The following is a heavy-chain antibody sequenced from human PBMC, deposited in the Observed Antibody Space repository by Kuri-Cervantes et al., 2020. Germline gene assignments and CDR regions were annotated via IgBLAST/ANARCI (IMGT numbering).Heavy chain of an antibody. Sequence: SVKVSCKASGGTFNSYAITWLRQAPGQGLEWMGGIVPIFDTANYAQKFQGRVTITSDESTNTAYMELSSLRYEDTAVYYCARAPYNYYYDSSGQANDYWGQGTLVTVSS. V-gene: IGHV1-69*13. CDR1: GGTFNSYA. J-gene: IGHJ4*02. D-gene: IGHD3-22*01. CDR2: IVPIFDTA. CDR3: ARAPYNYYYDSSGQANDY.